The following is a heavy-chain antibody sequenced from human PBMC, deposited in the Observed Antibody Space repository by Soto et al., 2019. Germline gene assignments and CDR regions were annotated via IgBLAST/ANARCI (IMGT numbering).Heavy chain of an antibody. CDR3: AGVSSGWYYFDY. D-gene: IGHD6-19*01. J-gene: IGHJ4*02. CDR2: IIPIFGTA. CDR1: GGTFSSYA. Sequence: QVQLVQSGAEVKKPGSSVKVSCKASGGTFSSYAISWVRQAPGQGLEWMGGIIPIFGTANYAQKFQGRVTIPADESTSTAYMGLSSLRSEDTAVYYCAGVSSGWYYFDYWGQGTLVTVSS. V-gene: IGHV1-69*12.